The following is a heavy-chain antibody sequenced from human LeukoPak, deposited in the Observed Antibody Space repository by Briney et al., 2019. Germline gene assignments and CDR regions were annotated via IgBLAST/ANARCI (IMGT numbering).Heavy chain of an antibody. CDR2: INHSGST. CDR1: GGSFSGYY. V-gene: IGHV4-34*01. D-gene: IGHD4-17*01. CDR3: ARDGFYYYYMDV. Sequence: PSETLSLTCAVYGGSFSGYYWSWIRQPPGKGLEWIGEINHSGSTNYNPSLKSRVTMSVDTSKNQFSLKPSSVTAADTAVYYCARDGFYYYYMDVWGKGTTVTVSS. J-gene: IGHJ6*03.